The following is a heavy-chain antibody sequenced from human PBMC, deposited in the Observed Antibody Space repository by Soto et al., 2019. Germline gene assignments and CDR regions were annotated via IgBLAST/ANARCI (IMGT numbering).Heavy chain of an antibody. V-gene: IGHV1-18*01. CDR3: AREGTIIAVAGALNAFDI. CDR1: GYTFTSYG. CDR2: ISAYNGNT. J-gene: IGHJ3*02. Sequence: GASVKVSCKASGYTFTSYGISWVLQAPGQGLEWMGWISAYNGNTNYAQKLQGRVTMTTDTSTSTAYMELRSLRSDNTAVYYCAREGTIIAVAGALNAFDIWGQGTMVTVSS. D-gene: IGHD6-19*01.